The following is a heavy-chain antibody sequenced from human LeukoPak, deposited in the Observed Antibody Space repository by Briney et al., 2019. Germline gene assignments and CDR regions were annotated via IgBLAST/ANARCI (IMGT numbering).Heavy chain of an antibody. V-gene: IGHV3-33*01. CDR2: IWYDGSNK. D-gene: IGHD3-22*01. CDR3: ARDPTTTYHYDSSGSPAYNDAFDI. CDR1: GFTFSSYG. J-gene: IGHJ3*02. Sequence: PGRSLRLSCAASGFTFSSYGMHWVRRAPGKGLEWVTVIWYDGSNKYYADSVKGRFTISRDNSKNTLYLQMNSLRAEDTAVYYCARDPTTTYHYDSSGSPAYNDAFDIWGQGTMVTVSS.